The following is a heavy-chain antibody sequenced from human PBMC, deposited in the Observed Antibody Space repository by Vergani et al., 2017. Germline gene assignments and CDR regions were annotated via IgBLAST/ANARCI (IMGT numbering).Heavy chain of an antibody. Sequence: QVQLQESGPGLVKPSETLSLTCTVSGGSISSYYWSWIRQPPGKGLEWIGYIYYSGSTNYNPSLKSRVTISVDTSKNQFSLKLSSVTAADTAVYYCAREVGTHPYDAFDIWGQGTMVTVSS. CDR2: IYYSGST. CDR1: GGSISSYY. J-gene: IGHJ3*02. D-gene: IGHD1-26*01. V-gene: IGHV4-59*01. CDR3: AREVGTHPYDAFDI.